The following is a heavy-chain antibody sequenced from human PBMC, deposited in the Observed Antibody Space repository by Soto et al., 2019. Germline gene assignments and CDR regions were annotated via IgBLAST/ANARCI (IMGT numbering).Heavy chain of an antibody. J-gene: IGHJ4*02. CDR2: INHSGST. V-gene: IGHV4-34*01. Sequence: PSETLSLTCAVYGGSFSGYYWSWIRQPPGKGLEWIGEINHSGSTNYNPSLKSRVTISVDTSKNQFSLKLSSVTAADTAVYYCARERQKKAYCSGGSCYRFDYWGQGTLVTVSS. CDR3: ARERQKKAYCSGGSCYRFDY. CDR1: GGSFSGYY. D-gene: IGHD2-15*01.